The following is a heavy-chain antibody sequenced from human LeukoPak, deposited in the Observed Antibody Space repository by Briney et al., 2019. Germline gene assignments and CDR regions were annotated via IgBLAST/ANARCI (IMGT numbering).Heavy chain of an antibody. J-gene: IGHJ4*02. V-gene: IGHV3-23*01. CDR1: GFIFSTHA. CDR3: AKRVKYGGTWDHFAD. Sequence: AGGSLRLSCVASGFIFSTHAMSWVRLAPGRGLEWVSTISDSGGSTYYTESVKGRFTISRDNSMSTLSLQMKSLRVEDTALYYCAKRVKYGGTWDHFADWGQGTLVTVSS. CDR2: ISDSGGST. D-gene: IGHD1-26*01.